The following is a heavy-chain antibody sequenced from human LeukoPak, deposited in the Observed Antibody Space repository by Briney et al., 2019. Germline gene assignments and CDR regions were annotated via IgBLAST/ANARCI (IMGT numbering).Heavy chain of an antibody. D-gene: IGHD1-26*01. CDR1: GFTFSSYG. J-gene: IGHJ4*02. CDR3: AKDSGKYSGSYADWDY. CDR2: IRYDGSNK. V-gene: IGHV3-30*02. Sequence: GGTLRLSCAASGFTFSSYGMHWVRQAPGKGLEWVAFIRYDGSNKYYADSVKGRFTISRDNSKNTLYLQMNSLRAEDTAVYYCAKDSGKYSGSYADWDYWGQGTLVTVSS.